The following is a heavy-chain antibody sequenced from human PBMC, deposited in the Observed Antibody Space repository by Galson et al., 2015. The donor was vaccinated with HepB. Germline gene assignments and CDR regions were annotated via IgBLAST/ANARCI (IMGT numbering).Heavy chain of an antibody. J-gene: IGHJ4*02. Sequence: SLRLSCAASGFTFSSYWMSWVRQAPGKGLEWVANIKQDGSEKYYVDSVKGRFTISRDNAKNSLYLQMNSLRAEDTAVYYCARAVLRAHPDYSSSWHAFDYWGQGTLVTVSS. D-gene: IGHD6-13*01. CDR1: GFTFSSYW. CDR3: ARAVLRAHPDYSSSWHAFDY. CDR2: IKQDGSEK. V-gene: IGHV3-7*03.